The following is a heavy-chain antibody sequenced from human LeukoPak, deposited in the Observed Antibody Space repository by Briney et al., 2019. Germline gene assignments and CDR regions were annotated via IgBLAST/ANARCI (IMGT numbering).Heavy chain of an antibody. J-gene: IGHJ4*02. CDR3: AKDVEMATINYFDY. Sequence: GGSLRLSCAASGFTFSSYWMSWVRQAPGKGLEWVANIKQDGSEKYYVDSVKGRFTISRDNSKNTLYLQMNSLRAEDTAVYYCAKDVEMATINYFDYWGQGTLVTVSS. CDR1: GFTFSSYW. CDR2: IKQDGSEK. D-gene: IGHD5-24*01. V-gene: IGHV3-7*01.